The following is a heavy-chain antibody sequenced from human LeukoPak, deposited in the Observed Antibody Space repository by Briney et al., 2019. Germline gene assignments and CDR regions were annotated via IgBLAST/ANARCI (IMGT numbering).Heavy chain of an antibody. CDR1: GFTFDDYA. Sequence: PGGSLRLSCAASGFTFDDYAMHWVRHAPGKGLEWVSGISWNSGSIGYADSVKGRFTISRDNAKNSLYLQMNSLRAEDTAVYYCARLWGAISSGCFDYWGQGTLVTVSS. V-gene: IGHV3-9*01. D-gene: IGHD6-19*01. CDR2: ISWNSGSI. J-gene: IGHJ4*02. CDR3: ARLWGAISSGCFDY.